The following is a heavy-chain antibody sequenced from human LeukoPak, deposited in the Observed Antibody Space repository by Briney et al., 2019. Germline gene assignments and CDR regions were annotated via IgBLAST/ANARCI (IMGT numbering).Heavy chain of an antibody. V-gene: IGHV3-33*01. D-gene: IGHD2/OR15-2a*01. CDR1: GFTFSSYG. CDR3: AREGPRGNSQFDY. J-gene: IGHJ4*02. CDR2: IWYDGSNK. Sequence: GRSLRLSCAASGFTFSSYGMHWVRQAPGKGLEWVALIWYDGSNKYYADSVKGRLTISSDNSKNTLYLQMNSLRAEDTAVYYCAREGPRGNSQFDYWGQGTLVTVSS.